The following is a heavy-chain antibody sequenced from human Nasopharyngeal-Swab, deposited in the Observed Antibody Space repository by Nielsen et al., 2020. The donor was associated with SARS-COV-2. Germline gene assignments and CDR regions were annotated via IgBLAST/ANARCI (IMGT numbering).Heavy chain of an antibody. CDR1: GGSFSGYY. J-gene: IGHJ3*02. D-gene: IGHD3-10*01. V-gene: IGHV4-34*01. CDR2: INHSGST. Sequence: GSLRLSCTVYGGSFSGYYWSWIRQPPGKGLEWIGEINHSGSTNYNPSLKSRVTISVDTSKNQFSLKLSSMTAADTAVYYCARVREVQGVMEGPPHPQPDAFDIWGQGTMVTVSS. CDR3: ARVREVQGVMEGPPHPQPDAFDI.